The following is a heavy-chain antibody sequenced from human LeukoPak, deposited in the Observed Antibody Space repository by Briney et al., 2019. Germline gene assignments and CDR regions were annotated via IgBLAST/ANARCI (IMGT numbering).Heavy chain of an antibody. CDR2: IIPIFGTA. CDR1: GGTFSSYA. V-gene: IGHV1-69*13. CDR3: AREEVYCSSTSCYFP. J-gene: IGHJ5*02. D-gene: IGHD2-2*01. Sequence: SVKVSCKASGGTFSSYAISWVRQAPGQGLEWMGGIIPIFGTANYAQKFQGRVTITADESTSTAYMELSSLRSEDTAVYYFAREEVYCSSTSCYFPWGQGTLVTVSS.